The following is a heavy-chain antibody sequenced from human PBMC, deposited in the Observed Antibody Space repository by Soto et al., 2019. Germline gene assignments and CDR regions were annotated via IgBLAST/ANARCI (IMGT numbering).Heavy chain of an antibody. CDR3: AKDRTQWLGYFDY. D-gene: IGHD6-19*01. Sequence: QVQLVESGGGVVQPGRSLRLSCAASGFTFSSYGMHWVRQAPGKGLEWVAVISYDGSNKYYADSVKGRFTISRDKSKNTLYLQMNSLRAEDTTVYYCAKDRTQWLGYFDYWGQGTLVTVSS. CDR2: ISYDGSNK. J-gene: IGHJ4*02. CDR1: GFTFSSYG. V-gene: IGHV3-30*18.